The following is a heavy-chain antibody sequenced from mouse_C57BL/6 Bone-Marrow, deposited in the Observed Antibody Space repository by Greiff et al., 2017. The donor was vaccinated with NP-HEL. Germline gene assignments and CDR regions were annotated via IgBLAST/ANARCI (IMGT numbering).Heavy chain of an antibody. CDR3: ARPGPYYYGSSYFDY. V-gene: IGHV5-17*01. J-gene: IGHJ2*01. CDR2: ISSGSSTI. Sequence: EVMLVESGGGLVKPGGSLKLSCAASGFTFSDYGMHWVRQAPETGLEWVAYISSGSSTIYYADTVKGRFTISRDNAKNTLFLQMTSLRSEDTAMYYCARPGPYYYGSSYFDYWGQGTTLTVSS. D-gene: IGHD1-1*01. CDR1: GFTFSDYG.